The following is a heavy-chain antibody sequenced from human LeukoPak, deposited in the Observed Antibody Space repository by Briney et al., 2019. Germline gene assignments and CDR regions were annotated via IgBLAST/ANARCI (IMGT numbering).Heavy chain of an antibody. J-gene: IGHJ4*02. Sequence: PSETLSLTCAVYGGSFSGYYWSWIRQPPGKGLEWIGEINHSGSTNYNPSLKSRVTISVDTSKNQFSLKLSSVTAADTAVYYCARGLRSGRWQQLYRFDYWGQGTLVTVSS. V-gene: IGHV4-34*01. D-gene: IGHD6-13*01. CDR1: GGSFSGYY. CDR3: ARGLRSGRWQQLYRFDY. CDR2: INHSGST.